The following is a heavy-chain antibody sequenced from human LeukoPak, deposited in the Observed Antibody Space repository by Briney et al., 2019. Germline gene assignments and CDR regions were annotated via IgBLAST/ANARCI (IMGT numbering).Heavy chain of an antibody. J-gene: IGHJ4*02. CDR1: GYTFTSYA. V-gene: IGHV7-4-1*02. CDR3: ARDMSFIAAAVSDY. Sequence: ASVKVSCKASGYTFTSYAMNWVRQAPGQGLEWMGWINTNTGNPTYAQGFTGRFVFSLDTSVSTAYLQISSLKAEDTAVYYCARDMSFIAAAVSDYWGQGTLVTVSS. D-gene: IGHD6-13*01. CDR2: INTNTGNP.